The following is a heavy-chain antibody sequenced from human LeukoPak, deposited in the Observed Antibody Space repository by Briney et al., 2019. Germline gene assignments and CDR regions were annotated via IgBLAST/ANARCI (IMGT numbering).Heavy chain of an antibody. CDR1: GYTFTGYY. D-gene: IGHD2-2*02. CDR3: ARVGYCSSTSCYKYFDY. CDR2: INPNSGGT. Sequence: ASAKVSCKASGYTFTGYYMHWVRQAPGQGLEWMGWINPNSGGTNYAQKFQGRVTMTRDTSISTAYMELSRLRSDDTAVYYCARVGYCSSTSCYKYFDYWGQGTLVTVSS. J-gene: IGHJ4*02. V-gene: IGHV1-2*02.